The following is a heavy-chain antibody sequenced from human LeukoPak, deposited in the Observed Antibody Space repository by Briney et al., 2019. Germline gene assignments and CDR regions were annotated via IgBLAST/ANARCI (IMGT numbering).Heavy chain of an antibody. J-gene: IGHJ4*02. Sequence: PGGSPRLSCTASGFTFGDYAMSWVRQAPGKGLEWVGFIRSKAYGGTTEYAASVKGRFTISRDDSKSIAYLQMNSLKTEDTAVYYCTRGSLYCSGGSCYFDYWGQGTLVTVSS. CDR3: TRGSLYCSGGSCYFDY. D-gene: IGHD2-15*01. V-gene: IGHV3-49*04. CDR2: IRSKAYGGTT. CDR1: GFTFGDYA.